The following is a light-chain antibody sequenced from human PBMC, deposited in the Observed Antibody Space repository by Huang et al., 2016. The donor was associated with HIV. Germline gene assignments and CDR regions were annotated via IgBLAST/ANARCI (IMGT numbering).Light chain of an antibody. CDR2: DAS. Sequence: EIVLTPSPATLSLSPGERATLSCRASQRISNYLGWYQQKPGQAPRLLIYDASNRATGIPARFSGSGSGTDFTLTISSLEPEDFVVYYCQQRSDWPLTFGGGTKVESK. CDR3: QQRSDWPLT. CDR1: QRISNY. V-gene: IGKV3-11*01. J-gene: IGKJ4*01.